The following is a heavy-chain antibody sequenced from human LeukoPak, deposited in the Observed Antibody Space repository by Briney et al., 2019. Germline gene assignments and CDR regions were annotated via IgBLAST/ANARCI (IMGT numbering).Heavy chain of an antibody. V-gene: IGHV4-39*01. CDR3: ARSSSGSYNVDWYFEL. CDR2: IYYSGST. D-gene: IGHD1-26*01. Sequence: SETLSLTCTVSCGSISSSSYYWGWIRQPPGKGLEWIGSIYYSGSTYYNPSLKSRVTISVDTSKNQFSLKLSSVTAADTAVYYCARSSSGSYNVDWYFELWGRGTLVTVSS. CDR1: CGSISSSSYY. J-gene: IGHJ2*01.